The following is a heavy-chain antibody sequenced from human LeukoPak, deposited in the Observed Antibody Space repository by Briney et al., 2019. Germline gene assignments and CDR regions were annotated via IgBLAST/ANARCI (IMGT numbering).Heavy chain of an antibody. CDR3: EPRGVPGASFWAFDL. D-gene: IGHD2-2*01. Sequence: GESLKISRYSFEDNFNTFCNALVRQMPGKGLEWMGIIYPGDSDTRYSPSFQGQVTISADKSLSTAYLQWSSLKASDTTMYYCEPRGVPGASFWAFDLWGHGTMVTVSS. CDR1: EDNFNTFC. CDR2: IYPGDSDT. J-gene: IGHJ3*01. V-gene: IGHV5-51*01.